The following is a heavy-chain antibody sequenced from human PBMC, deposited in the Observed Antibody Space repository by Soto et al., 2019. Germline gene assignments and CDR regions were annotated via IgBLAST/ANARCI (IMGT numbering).Heavy chain of an antibody. J-gene: IGHJ6*02. CDR2: INPNSGGT. Sequence: ASVKVSCKASGYTFTGYYMHWVRQAPGQGLEWVGWINPNSGGTNYAQKFQGRVTMARDTSISTAYMELSRLRSDDTAVYYCARGGMVRGVISPYYYGMDVWGPGTTVTVSS. D-gene: IGHD3-10*01. CDR3: ARGGMVRGVISPYYYGMDV. CDR1: GYTFTGYY. V-gene: IGHV1-2*02.